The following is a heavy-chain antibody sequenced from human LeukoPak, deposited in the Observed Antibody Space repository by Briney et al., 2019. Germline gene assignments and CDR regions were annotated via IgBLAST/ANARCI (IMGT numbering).Heavy chain of an antibody. Sequence: GASVKVSCKASGYTFTSYGISRVRQAPGQGHEWMGWISAYNGNTNYAQKLQGRVTMTTDTSTSTAYMELRSLRSDDTAVYYCARRYCSSTSCYTSAFDIWGQGTMVTVSS. D-gene: IGHD2-2*02. CDR1: GYTFTSYG. J-gene: IGHJ3*02. V-gene: IGHV1-18*01. CDR3: ARRYCSSTSCYTSAFDI. CDR2: ISAYNGNT.